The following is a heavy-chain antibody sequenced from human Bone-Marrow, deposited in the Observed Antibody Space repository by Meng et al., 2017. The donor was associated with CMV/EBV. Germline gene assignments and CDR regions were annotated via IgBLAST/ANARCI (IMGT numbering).Heavy chain of an antibody. J-gene: IGHJ6*02. D-gene: IGHD3-9*01. CDR3: TRENYDILSGWDYYYYGMDD. CDR2: ISSSGSTI. V-gene: IGHV3-11*01. Sequence: GESLKISCAASGFTFSDYYMSWIRQAPGKGLEWVSYISSSGSTIYYADSVKGRFTISRDNAKNSLYLQMNSLRAEDTAVDYCTRENYDILSGWDYYYYGMDDWGQGTTVTVSS. CDR1: GFTFSDYY.